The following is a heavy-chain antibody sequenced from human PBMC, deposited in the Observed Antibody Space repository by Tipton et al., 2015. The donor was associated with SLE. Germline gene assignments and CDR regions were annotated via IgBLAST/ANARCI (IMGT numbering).Heavy chain of an antibody. CDR1: GGSSISHY. J-gene: IGHJ5*01. CDR3: ARGGSWFDS. V-gene: IGHV4-59*11. CDR2: IYFTGTT. D-gene: IGHD3-10*01. Sequence: LRLSCSVSGGSSISHYWTWIRQPPGKGLEWIGYIYFTGTTNYNPSLKSRVTISVDTSKNQFSLKLSSVTAADTALYYCARGGSWFDSWGQGTPVTVSS.